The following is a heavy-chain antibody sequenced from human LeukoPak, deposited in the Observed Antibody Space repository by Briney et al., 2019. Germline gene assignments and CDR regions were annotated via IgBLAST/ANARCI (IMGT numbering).Heavy chain of an antibody. D-gene: IGHD3-10*01. V-gene: IGHV7-4-1*02. J-gene: IGHJ4*02. CDR2: ISTGTGNP. CDR1: GYTFTKCA. CDR3: TRGFYNSGSSLLDY. Sequence: GASVKIYCKASGYTFTKCAMNCLRQAPGQRPEWMGWISTGTGNPTYAQGFTGRFVFSLDTSVSTAYLEITSLKAEDTAVYYCTRGFYNSGSSLLDYWGQGTLVTVSS.